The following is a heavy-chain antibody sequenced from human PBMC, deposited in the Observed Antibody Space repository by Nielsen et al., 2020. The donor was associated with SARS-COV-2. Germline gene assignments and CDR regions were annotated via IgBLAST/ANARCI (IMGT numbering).Heavy chain of an antibody. D-gene: IGHD6-13*01. Sequence: GGSLRLSCAASGFTFSSYGMHWVRQAPGKGLEWVAVIWYDGSNKYYADSVKGRFTISRDNSKNTLYLQMNSLRAEDTAVYYCARAAAGTISMDYWGQGTLVTVSS. J-gene: IGHJ4*02. CDR1: GFTFSSYG. CDR2: IWYDGSNK. CDR3: ARAAAGTISMDY. V-gene: IGHV3-33*01.